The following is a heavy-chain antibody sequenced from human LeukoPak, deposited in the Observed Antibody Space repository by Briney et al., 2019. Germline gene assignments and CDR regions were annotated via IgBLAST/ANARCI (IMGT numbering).Heavy chain of an antibody. Sequence: PGGSLRLSCTASGFTFKNYGMHWVRQAPGKGLEWVAVMWYDGTYQYYADSVKGRFTISRDDSRNTLYLQMSSLRAEDTAVYYCASRYEGASYYYHGMDVWGQGTTVTVSS. D-gene: IGHD1-14*01. J-gene: IGHJ6*02. CDR3: ASRYEGASYYYHGMDV. CDR2: MWYDGTYQ. CDR1: GFTFKNYG. V-gene: IGHV3-33*01.